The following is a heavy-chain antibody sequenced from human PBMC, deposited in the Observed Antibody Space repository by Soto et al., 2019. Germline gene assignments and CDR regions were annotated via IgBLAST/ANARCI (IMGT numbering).Heavy chain of an antibody. V-gene: IGHV5-51*01. CDR1: GYSFSSYW. D-gene: IGHD3-22*01. J-gene: IGHJ4*02. Sequence: GESLKISCKGSGYSFSSYWIGWVRQMPGQGPEWMGIIYPGDSDTRYSPSFQGQVTISADKSISTAYLQWSSLKASDTAMYYCARPPHYDSSGYHDYWGQGTLVTVSS. CDR2: IYPGDSDT. CDR3: ARPPHYDSSGYHDY.